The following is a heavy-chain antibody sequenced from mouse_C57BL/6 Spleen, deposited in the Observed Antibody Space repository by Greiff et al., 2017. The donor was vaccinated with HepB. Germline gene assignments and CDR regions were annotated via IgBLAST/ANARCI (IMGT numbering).Heavy chain of an antibody. D-gene: IGHD1-1*01. CDR2: IDPSDSET. CDR1: GYTFTSYW. CDR3: ARDHYGSSQYYFDY. V-gene: IGHV1-52*01. Sequence: QVHVKQPGAELVRPGSSVKLSCKASGYTFTSYWMHWVKQRPIQGLEWIGNIDPSDSETHYNQKFKDKATLTVDKSSSTAYMQLSSLTSEDSAVYYCARDHYGSSQYYFDYWGQGTTLTVSS. J-gene: IGHJ2*01.